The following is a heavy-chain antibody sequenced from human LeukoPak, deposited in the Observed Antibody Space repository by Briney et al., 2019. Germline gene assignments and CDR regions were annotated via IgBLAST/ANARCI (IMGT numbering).Heavy chain of an antibody. J-gene: IGHJ4*02. D-gene: IGHD3-22*01. V-gene: IGHV4-61*02. CDR1: GGSVSSGSYY. CDR2: IYTSGST. Sequence: PSETLSLTCTVSGGSVSSGSYYWSWIRQPAGKGLEWIGRIYTSGSTNYNPSLKSRVTISVDTSKNQFSLKLSSVTAADTAVYYCARDSLYYYDSSGVTNWGQGTLVTVSS. CDR3: ARDSLYYYDSSGVTN.